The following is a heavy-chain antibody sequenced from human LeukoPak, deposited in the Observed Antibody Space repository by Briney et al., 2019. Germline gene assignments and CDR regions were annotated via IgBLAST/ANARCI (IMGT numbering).Heavy chain of an antibody. CDR1: GGSISSYY. CDR3: ARGSRNGNEYSYQYHMDV. Sequence: SETLSLTCTVSGGSISSYYWNWIRRPPGKGLEWIGYIYYSGSTNYNPSLESRVTISLDTSKNQFSLKLTSVTAADTALYYCARGSRNGNEYSYQYHMDVWGKGTTVTVSS. CDR2: IYYSGST. D-gene: IGHD1-1*01. V-gene: IGHV4-59*01. J-gene: IGHJ6*03.